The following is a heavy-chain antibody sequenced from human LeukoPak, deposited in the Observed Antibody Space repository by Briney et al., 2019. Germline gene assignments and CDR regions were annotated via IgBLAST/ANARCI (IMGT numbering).Heavy chain of an antibody. V-gene: IGHV5-51*01. CDR3: ARGEDYYDILTGQGWIDP. CDR1: GYSFTSYW. D-gene: IGHD3-9*01. CDR2: IYPGDSDT. Sequence: GESLKISCKGSGYSFTSYWIGWVRQMPGKGMEWMGIIYPGDSDTRYSPSFQAQVTISADQSISTAYLQWSSLKASDTAMYYCARGEDYYDILTGQGWIDPWGQGTLVTVSS. J-gene: IGHJ5*02.